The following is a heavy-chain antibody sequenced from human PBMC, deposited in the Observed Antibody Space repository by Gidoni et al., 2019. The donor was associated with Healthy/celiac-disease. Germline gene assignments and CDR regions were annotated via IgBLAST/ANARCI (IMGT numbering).Heavy chain of an antibody. Sequence: EVQLVESGGVVVQPGGSLRLSCAASGFTFDDYTMHWVRQAPGKGLEWVSLISWDGGSTYYADSVKGRFTISRDNSKNSLYLQMNSLRTEDTALYYCAKEGPGYCSSTSCYTGGDYWGQGTLVTVSS. CDR2: ISWDGGST. CDR1: GFTFDDYT. V-gene: IGHV3-43*01. J-gene: IGHJ4*02. D-gene: IGHD2-2*02. CDR3: AKEGPGYCSSTSCYTGGDY.